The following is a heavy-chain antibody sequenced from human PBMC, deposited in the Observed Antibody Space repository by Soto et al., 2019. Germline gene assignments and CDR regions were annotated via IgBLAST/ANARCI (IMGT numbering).Heavy chain of an antibody. CDR2: TYYRSKWYN. CDR3: ARETAGRDKYYYYYYGMDV. Sequence: SQTLSLTCAISGDSVSSNSAAWNWIRQSPSRGLEWLGRTYYRSKWYNDYAVSAKSRITINPDTSKNQFSLQLNSVTPEDTAVYYCARETAGRDKYYYYYYGMDVGGQGTTVTV. V-gene: IGHV6-1*01. J-gene: IGHJ6*02. D-gene: IGHD2-21*02. CDR1: GDSVSSNSAA.